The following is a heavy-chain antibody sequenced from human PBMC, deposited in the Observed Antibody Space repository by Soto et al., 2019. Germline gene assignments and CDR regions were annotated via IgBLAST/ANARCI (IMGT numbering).Heavy chain of an antibody. D-gene: IGHD1-1*01. CDR2: ISGDGANT. CDR1: GFTFNVFW. V-gene: IGHV3-74*01. CDR3: ARNSYPFLSVTTRSRHWYFDL. J-gene: IGHJ2*01. Sequence: GGSLRLSCEASGFTFNVFWMRWVRQVPGKGLEWLSRISGDGANTRYADSVKGRFSISRDNDKNTLFLQMHSLTVEDTGVYYCARNSYPFLSVTTRSRHWYFDLSGPGTL.